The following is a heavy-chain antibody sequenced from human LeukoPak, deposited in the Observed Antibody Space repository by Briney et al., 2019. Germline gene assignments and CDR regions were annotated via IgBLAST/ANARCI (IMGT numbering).Heavy chain of an antibody. CDR3: ARVIASYGGNSEFDY. CDR2: IYHSGST. Sequence: PSGTLSLTCAVSGGSISSSNWWSWVRQPPGKGLEWIGEIYHSGSTNYNPSLKSRVTISVDTSKNQFSLKLSSVTAADTAVYYCARVIASYGGNSEFDYWGQGTLVTVSS. CDR1: GGSISSSNW. V-gene: IGHV4-4*02. J-gene: IGHJ4*02. D-gene: IGHD4-23*01.